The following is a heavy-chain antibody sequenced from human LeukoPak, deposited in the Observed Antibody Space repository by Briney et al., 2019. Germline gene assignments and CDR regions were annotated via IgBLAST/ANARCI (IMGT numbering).Heavy chain of an antibody. CDR1: GGSISSYY. J-gene: IGHJ4*02. D-gene: IGHD3-22*01. CDR3: ARDPAHYYDSSGYYVNYFDY. Sequence: SETLSLTCTVSGGSISSYYWSWIRQPPGKGLEWIGYIYYSGSTNYNPSLKSRVTISVDTSKNQFSLQLSSVTAADTAVYYCARDPAHYYDSSGYYVNYFDYWGQGTLVTVSS. CDR2: IYYSGST. V-gene: IGHV4-59*01.